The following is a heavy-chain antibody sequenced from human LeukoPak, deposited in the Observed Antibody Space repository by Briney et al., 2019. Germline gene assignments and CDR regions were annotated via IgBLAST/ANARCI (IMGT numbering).Heavy chain of an antibody. J-gene: IGHJ6*03. CDR2: MNPNSGNT. CDR1: GYTFTSYD. D-gene: IGHD6-13*01. CDR3: ARGIGSSWTYYYYYMDV. V-gene: IGHV1-8*01. Sequence: ASVKVSCKASGYTFTSYDINWVRQATGQGLEWMGWMNPNSGNTGYAQKFQGRVTLTRNTSISTAYMELSSLRSEDTAVYYCARGIGSSWTYYYYYMDVWGKGTTVTVSS.